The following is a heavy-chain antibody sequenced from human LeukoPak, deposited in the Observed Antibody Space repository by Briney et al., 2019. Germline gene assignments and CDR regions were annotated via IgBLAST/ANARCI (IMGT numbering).Heavy chain of an antibody. CDR1: GGSISSYY. J-gene: IGHJ4*02. Sequence: SETLSLTCTVSGGSISSYYWSWIRQPPGKGLGWNGYIYYSGSTNYNPSLKSRVTISVDTSKNQFSLKLSSVTAADTAVYYCARGIAVAVPFDYWGQGTLVTVSS. CDR3: ARGIAVAVPFDY. V-gene: IGHV4-59*08. D-gene: IGHD6-19*01. CDR2: IYYSGST.